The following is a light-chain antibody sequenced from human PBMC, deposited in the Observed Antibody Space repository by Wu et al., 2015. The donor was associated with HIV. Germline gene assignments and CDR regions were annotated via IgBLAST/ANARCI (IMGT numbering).Light chain of an antibody. V-gene: IGKV3-11*01. CDR1: QSVGSY. Sequence: ETVLTQSPGTLSLSPGERATLSCRASQSVGSYLAWYQKKPGQAPRLLIYNASDRATGIPARFSGSGSGTDFTLTISSLEPEDFAVYYCQQRGNWPLFTFGPGTKVDIK. CDR3: QQRGNWPLFT. CDR2: NAS. J-gene: IGKJ3*01.